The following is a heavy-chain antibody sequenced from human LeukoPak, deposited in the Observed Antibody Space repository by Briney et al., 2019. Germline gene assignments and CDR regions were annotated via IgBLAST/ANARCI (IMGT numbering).Heavy chain of an antibody. D-gene: IGHD6-13*01. CDR1: GYSFTNYG. J-gene: IGHJ6*03. CDR3: ARGLVGRDPYSSSWWGTYYYMDV. CDR2: MNPNSGNT. Sequence: ASVKVSCKASGYSFTNYGISWVRQAPGQGLEWMGWMNPNSGNTGYAQKFQGRVTITRNTSISTAYMELSSLRSEDTAVYYCARGLVGRDPYSSSWWGTYYYMDVWGKGTTVTVSS. V-gene: IGHV1-8*03.